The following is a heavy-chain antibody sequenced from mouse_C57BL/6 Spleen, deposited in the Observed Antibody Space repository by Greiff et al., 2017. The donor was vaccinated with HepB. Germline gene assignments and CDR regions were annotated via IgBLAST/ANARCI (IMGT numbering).Heavy chain of an antibody. CDR2: ILPGSGST. V-gene: IGHV1-9*01. CDR3: ARGGIYYGNYGAY. Sequence: QVQLQQSGAELMKPGASVKLSCKATGYTFTGYWIEWVKQRPGHGLEWIGEILPGSGSTNYNEKFKGKATFTADKSSNTAYMQLSSLTTEDSAIYYCARGGIYYGNYGAYWGQGTLVTVSA. CDR1: GYTFTGYW. D-gene: IGHD2-1*01. J-gene: IGHJ3*01.